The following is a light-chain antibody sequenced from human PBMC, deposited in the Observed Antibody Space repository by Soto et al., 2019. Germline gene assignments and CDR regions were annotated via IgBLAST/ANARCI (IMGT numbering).Light chain of an antibody. CDR2: DAS. CDR1: QSVSSY. Sequence: EIVLTQSPATLSLSPGERATLSCRASQSVSSYLAWYQQKPGPAPRLLIYDASNRATGIPARFSGSVSGTDFTLTISSLEPEEFAVYYCQQRSNWPPWTFGQGTKVEIK. CDR3: QQRSNWPPWT. J-gene: IGKJ1*01. V-gene: IGKV3-11*01.